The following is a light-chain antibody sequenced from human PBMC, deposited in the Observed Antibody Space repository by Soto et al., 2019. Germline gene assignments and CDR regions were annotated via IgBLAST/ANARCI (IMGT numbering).Light chain of an antibody. V-gene: IGLV2-14*01. CDR1: SSDVGGYNY. CDR3: SSYTSSSTLLYV. J-gene: IGLJ1*01. Sequence: QSALTQPASVSGSPGQSITISCTGTSSDVGGYNYVSWYQQHPGKAPKLMIYDVSNRPSGVSNRLSGSKSGNTASLTISGLQPEDEADYCCSSYTSSSTLLYVFGTGTKVTVL. CDR2: DVS.